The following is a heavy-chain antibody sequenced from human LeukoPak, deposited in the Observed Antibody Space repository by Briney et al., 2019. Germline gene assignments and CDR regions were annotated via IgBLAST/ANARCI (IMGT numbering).Heavy chain of an antibody. CDR3: ARQLYGSGNYYIDPFDY. D-gene: IGHD3-10*01. V-gene: IGHV4-39*07. CDR1: GASISSGSYY. Sequence: PSETLSLTCTVSGASISSGSYYWGWIRQPPGKGLEWIGSVYYSGGTYFHPSLKSRVTISVDTSKNQFSLRLTSVTAADTAVYYCARQLYGSGNYYIDPFDYWGQGTMVTVSS. J-gene: IGHJ4*03. CDR2: VYYSGGT.